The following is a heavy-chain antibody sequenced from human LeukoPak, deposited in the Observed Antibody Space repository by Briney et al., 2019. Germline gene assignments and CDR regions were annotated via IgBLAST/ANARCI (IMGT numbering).Heavy chain of an antibody. CDR3: AILRYFDWSIDAFDI. D-gene: IGHD3-9*01. V-gene: IGHV4-34*01. CDR1: GGSFSGYY. CDR2: INHSGST. Sequence: SETLSLTCAVYGGSFSGYYWSWIRQPPGKGLEWIGEINHSGSTNYNPSLKSRVTISVDTSKNQFSLKLSSVTAADTAVYYCAILRYFDWSIDAFDIWGQGTMVTVSS. J-gene: IGHJ3*02.